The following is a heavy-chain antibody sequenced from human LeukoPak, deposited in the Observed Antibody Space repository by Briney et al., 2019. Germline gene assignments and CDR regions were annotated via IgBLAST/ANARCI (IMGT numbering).Heavy chain of an antibody. CDR1: GYTLTELS. CDR3: ATLHYSYCGGDCYGAIYFDY. CDR2: FDPEDGET. Sequence: ASVKVSCKVSGYTLTELSMHRVRQAPGKGLERMGGFDPEDGETIYAQKFQGRVTMAEDTSTDTAYMELSSLRSEDTAVYYCATLHYSYCGGDCYGAIYFDYWGQGTLVTVSS. J-gene: IGHJ4*02. V-gene: IGHV1-24*01. D-gene: IGHD2-21*02.